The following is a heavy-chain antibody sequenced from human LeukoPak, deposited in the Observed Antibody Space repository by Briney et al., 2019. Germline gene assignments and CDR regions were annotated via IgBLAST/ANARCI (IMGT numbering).Heavy chain of an antibody. V-gene: IGHV3-74*01. J-gene: IGHJ4*02. CDR3: ARFADGGY. D-gene: IGHD5-24*01. Sequence: PGGSLRLSCAASGFTFSSYSMHWVRQAPGNGLVWVSRINSDGSITNYADSVKGRFTISRDNAKNTLYLQMNSLRAEDTAVYYCARFADGGYWGQGTLVTVSS. CDR2: INSDGSIT. CDR1: GFTFSSYS.